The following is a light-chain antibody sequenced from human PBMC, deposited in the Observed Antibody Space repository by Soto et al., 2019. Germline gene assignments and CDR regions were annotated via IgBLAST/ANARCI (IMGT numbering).Light chain of an antibody. J-gene: IGKJ1*01. CDR3: HQRSSWPPT. CDR2: DAS. V-gene: IGKV3-11*01. CDR1: QGLSSY. Sequence: EIVLTQSPATLSLSPGERATLSCRASQGLSSYLAWYQQKPGQAPRLLIYDASNRATGIPARFSGSGSGTDFTLTISSLEAEDFAVYYCHQRSSWPPTFGQGTKLEIK.